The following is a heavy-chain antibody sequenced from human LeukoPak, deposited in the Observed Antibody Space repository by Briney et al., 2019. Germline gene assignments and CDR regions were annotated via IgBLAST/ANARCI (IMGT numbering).Heavy chain of an antibody. CDR3: AREDYYDSSGAPYAFDI. CDR1: GYTFTSYG. Sequence: ASVKVSCKASGYTFTSYGISWVRQAPGQGLEWMGWISAYNGNTNYAQKPQGRVTMTTDTSTSTAYMELRSLRSDDTAVYYCAREDYYDSSGAPYAFDIWGQGTMVTVSS. CDR2: ISAYNGNT. D-gene: IGHD3-22*01. V-gene: IGHV1-18*01. J-gene: IGHJ3*02.